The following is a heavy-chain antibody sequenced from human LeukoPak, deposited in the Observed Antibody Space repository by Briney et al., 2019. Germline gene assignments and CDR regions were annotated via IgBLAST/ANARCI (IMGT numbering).Heavy chain of an antibody. Sequence: GGSLRLSCAASGFTFGTFAFSWVRQAPGTGLEWVSSITGDDSTYYADSVKGRFIISRDTSSNTLYLQMNSLRAEDTALYYCAKGHYDFRDYWGQRTLVTVSS. CDR2: ITGDDST. V-gene: IGHV3-23*01. D-gene: IGHD3-3*01. CDR1: GFTFGTFA. J-gene: IGHJ4*02. CDR3: AKGHYDFRDY.